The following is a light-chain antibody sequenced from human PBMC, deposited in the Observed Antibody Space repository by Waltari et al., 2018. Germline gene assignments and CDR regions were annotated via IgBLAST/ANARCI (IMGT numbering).Light chain of an antibody. CDR1: GSDVGGYNY. CDR2: EVS. CDR3: SSCAVSHNLV. Sequence: QSALTQPPSASGSPGQSVTISCTGTGSDVGGYNYVSWYQQHPGKAPKLMIYEVSKRPSGVPDRFSGSKSGNTASLTVSELQTEDEADDDCSSCAVSHNLVFGGGTKLTVL. J-gene: IGLJ2*01. V-gene: IGLV2-8*01.